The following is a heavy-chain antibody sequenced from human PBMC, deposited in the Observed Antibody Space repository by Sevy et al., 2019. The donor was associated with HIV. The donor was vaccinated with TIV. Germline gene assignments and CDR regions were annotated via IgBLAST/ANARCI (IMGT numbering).Heavy chain of an antibody. CDR3: ATAAVPFGGYSYGSAFY. V-gene: IGHV1-24*01. CDR1: GYTLTELS. D-gene: IGHD5-18*01. J-gene: IGHJ4*02. CDR2: FDPEDGET. Sequence: ASVKVSCKVSGYTLTELSMHWVRQAPGKGLEWMGGFDPEDGETIYAQKFQGRVTMTEDTSTDTAYMELGSLGSEDTAVYYCATAAVPFGGYSYGSAFYWGQGTLVTVSS.